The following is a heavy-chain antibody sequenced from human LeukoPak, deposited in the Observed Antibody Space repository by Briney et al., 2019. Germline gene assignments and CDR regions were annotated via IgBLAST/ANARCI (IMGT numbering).Heavy chain of an antibody. D-gene: IGHD3-10*01. CDR2: IIPIFGTA. J-gene: IGHJ6*02. CDR1: GGTFSNYA. CDR3: ATAKYGSGSWGYYYYGMDV. V-gene: IGHV1-69*01. Sequence: SVTVSCTASGGTFSNYAISWVRQAPGQGLEWMGGIIPIFGTANYAQKFQGRVTITADESTSTAYMELSSLRSEDTAVYYCATAKYGSGSWGYYYYGMDVWGQGTTVTVTS.